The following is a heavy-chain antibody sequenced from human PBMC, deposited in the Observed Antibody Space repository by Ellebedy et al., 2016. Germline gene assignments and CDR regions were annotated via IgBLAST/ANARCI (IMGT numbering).Heavy chain of an antibody. V-gene: IGHV1-2*06. D-gene: IGHD1-26*01. CDR1: GYMFIGYF. Sequence: ASVKVSXXTSGYMFIGYFIHWVRQAPGQGLEWMGRINPNNGGTIYAQKFYGRVTMTRDTSLSTAYLDLHRLVSNDTAVYYCARDLSGSYSEDWFDPWGQGTLVTVTS. J-gene: IGHJ5*02. CDR3: ARDLSGSYSEDWFDP. CDR2: INPNNGGT.